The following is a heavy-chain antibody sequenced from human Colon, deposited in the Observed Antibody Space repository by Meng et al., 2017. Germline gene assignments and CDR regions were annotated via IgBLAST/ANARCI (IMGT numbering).Heavy chain of an antibody. J-gene: IGHJ4*02. CDR3: ARLGYCGGGSCFSRGSFDY. D-gene: IGHD2-15*01. CDR2: IYPGDSDT. Sequence: GESLKISCKGSGYSFTSAWIAWMRQMPGKGLEWMGIIYPGDSDTRYSPSFQGQVTISADNSITTAYLQWSSLEASDTAMYYCARLGYCGGGSCFSRGSFDYWGQGTLVTVSS. CDR1: GYSFTSAW. V-gene: IGHV5-51*01.